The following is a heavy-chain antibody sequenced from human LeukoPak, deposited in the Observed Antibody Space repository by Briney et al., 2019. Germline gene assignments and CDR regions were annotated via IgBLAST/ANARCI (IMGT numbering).Heavy chain of an antibody. Sequence: PGGSLRLSCAASGFTFSSYAMSWVRQAPGKGLEWVSAISGSGGSTYYADSVKGRFTISRDNSKNTLYLQMNSLRAEGTAVYYCAKQPRNYYDSSGYYYFDYWGQGTLVTVSS. J-gene: IGHJ4*02. CDR3: AKQPRNYYDSSGYYYFDY. CDR2: ISGSGGST. CDR1: GFTFSSYA. D-gene: IGHD3-22*01. V-gene: IGHV3-23*01.